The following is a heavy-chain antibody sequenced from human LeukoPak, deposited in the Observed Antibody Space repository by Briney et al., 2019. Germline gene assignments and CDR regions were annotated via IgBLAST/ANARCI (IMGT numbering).Heavy chain of an antibody. D-gene: IGHD1-26*01. CDR3: ARDPGRGIVGADTGDY. V-gene: IGHV4-34*01. J-gene: IGHJ4*02. Sequence: SETLSLTCAVYGGSFSGYYWSWIRQPPGKGLEWIGEINHSGSTNYNPSLKSRVTISVDTSKNQFSLKLSSVTAADTAVYYCARDPGRGIVGADTGDYWGQGTLVTVSS. CDR1: GGSFSGYY. CDR2: INHSGST.